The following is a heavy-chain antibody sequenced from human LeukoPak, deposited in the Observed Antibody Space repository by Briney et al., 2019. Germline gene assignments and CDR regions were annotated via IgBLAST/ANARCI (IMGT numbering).Heavy chain of an antibody. J-gene: IGHJ4*02. CDR1: GFTFSASY. CDR3: ARAYSSGSPFDY. D-gene: IGHD6-19*01. Sequence: GGSLRLSCAASGFTFSASYMTWVRQAPGKGLEWLSYISGDSGDTNYADSVKGRFTISRDNAKNSLYLQMNSLRAEDTAVYYCARAYSSGSPFDYWGQGTLVTVSS. V-gene: IGHV3-11*06. CDR2: ISGDSGDT.